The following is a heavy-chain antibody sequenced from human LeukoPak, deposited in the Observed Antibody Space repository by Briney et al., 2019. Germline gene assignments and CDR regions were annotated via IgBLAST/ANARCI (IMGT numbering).Heavy chain of an antibody. Sequence: HPGGSLRLSCAASGFTCSSYSMNWVRQAPGKGLEWVSYISSSSSTIYYADSVKGRFTISRDNAKNSLYLQMNSLRAEDTAVYYCARRYYDILTGYPYYFDYWGQGTLVTVSS. CDR3: ARRYYDILTGYPYYFDY. V-gene: IGHV3-48*01. CDR2: ISSSSSTI. CDR1: GFTCSSYS. D-gene: IGHD3-9*01. J-gene: IGHJ4*02.